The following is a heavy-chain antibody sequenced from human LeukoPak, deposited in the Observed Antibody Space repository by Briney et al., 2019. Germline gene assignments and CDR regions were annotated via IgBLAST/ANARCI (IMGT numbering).Heavy chain of an antibody. V-gene: IGHV1-2*02. J-gene: IGHJ1*01. Sequence: ASVKVSCKAYGYTFTGYYMHCVREAPGQGLEWMGWVNPNSGGTNYAQKFQGRVTMTRDPYISTAYMELSRLRSDDTAVYYCARDGVRYYDSSYYDSYQHWGQGTLVTVSS. D-gene: IGHD3-22*01. CDR3: ARDGVRYYDSSYYDSYQH. CDR1: GYTFTGYY. CDR2: VNPNSGGT.